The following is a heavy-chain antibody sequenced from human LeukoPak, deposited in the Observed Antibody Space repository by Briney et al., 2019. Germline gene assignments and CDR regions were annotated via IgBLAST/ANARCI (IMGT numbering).Heavy chain of an antibody. CDR1: GYTFTSYG. Sequence: GASVKVSCKASGYTFTSYGISWVRQAPGQGLEWMGWISAYNGNTNYAQKLQGRVTMTTDTSTSTAYMEPRSLRSDDTAVYYCARDLGGKRYSSGWYTFDYWGQGTLVTVSS. J-gene: IGHJ4*02. V-gene: IGHV1-18*01. CDR2: ISAYNGNT. CDR3: ARDLGGKRYSSGWYTFDY. D-gene: IGHD6-19*01.